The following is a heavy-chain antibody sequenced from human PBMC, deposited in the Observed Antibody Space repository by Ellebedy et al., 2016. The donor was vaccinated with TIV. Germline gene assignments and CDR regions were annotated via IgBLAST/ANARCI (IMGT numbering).Heavy chain of an antibody. D-gene: IGHD2-2*01. CDR1: GGTFSSYA. V-gene: IGHV1-69*13. CDR2: IIPIFGTA. Sequence: AASVKVSCKASGGTFSSYAISWVRQAPGQGLEWMGGIIPIFGTANYAQKFQGRVTITADESTSTAYMELRSLRSDDTAVYYCARGGYCSSTSCYAYDYWGQGTLVTVSS. CDR3: ARGGYCSSTSCYAYDY. J-gene: IGHJ4*02.